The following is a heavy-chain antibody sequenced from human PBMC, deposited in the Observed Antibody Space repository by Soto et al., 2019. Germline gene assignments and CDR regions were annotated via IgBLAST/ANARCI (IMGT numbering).Heavy chain of an antibody. CDR2: ISSSSSYI. CDR3: GRDEFSSRHFDY. V-gene: IGHV3-21*01. D-gene: IGHD6-19*01. J-gene: IGHJ4*02. CDR1: GFTFSSYS. Sequence: GGSLRLSCAASGFTFSSYSMNWARQAPGKGLEWVSSISSSSSYIYYADSVKGRFTISRDNAKNSLYLQMNSLRAEDTAVYYCGRDEFSSRHFDYWGKGPLVTVPS.